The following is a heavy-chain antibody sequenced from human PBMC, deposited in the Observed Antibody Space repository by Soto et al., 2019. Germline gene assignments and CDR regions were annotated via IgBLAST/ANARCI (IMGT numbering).Heavy chain of an antibody. Sequence: QVQLQESGPGLVKPSQTLSLTCTVSGGSISSGNYYWSWIRQPPGKGLEWIGYIFYSGTTYYNPSIKCRVIISVNTSNNQFSLKVNSVSDADTAVYYFARDSGLLGKFYFSFDGIDVWGQGTTVNVSS. V-gene: IGHV4-30-4*01. CDR1: GGSISSGNYY. CDR3: ARDSGLLGKFYFSFDGIDV. J-gene: IGHJ6*02. CDR2: IFYSGTT. D-gene: IGHD1-26*01.